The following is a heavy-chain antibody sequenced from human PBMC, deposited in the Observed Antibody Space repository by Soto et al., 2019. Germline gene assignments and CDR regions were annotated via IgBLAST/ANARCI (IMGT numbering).Heavy chain of an antibody. D-gene: IGHD5-18*01. CDR2: IYWDDDK. Sequence: QITLKESGPPLVKPTQTLTLTCTFSGFSLSTNAVGVGWIRQPPGKALEWLALIYWDDDKRYSPSLKSTLTITKDTSKKQVGLTMTNMDALDTATYYCAHGYSYAHYFISWGQGTLVTVSS. J-gene: IGHJ4*02. CDR3: AHGYSYAHYFIS. CDR1: GFSLSTNAVG. V-gene: IGHV2-5*02.